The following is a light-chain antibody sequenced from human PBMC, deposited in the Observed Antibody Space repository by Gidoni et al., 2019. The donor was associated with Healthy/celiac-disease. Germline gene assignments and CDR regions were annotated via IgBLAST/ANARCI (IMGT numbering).Light chain of an antibody. CDR2: KVS. V-gene: IGKV2-30*01. CDR3: MQGKHWPPT. CDR1: QSIVYSDGNTY. Sequence: DVVMPQSPLSLPVTLGQPASISCRSSQSIVYSDGNTYLNWFQQRPGQSPRRLIYKVSNRDSGVPDRFSGSGSGTNFTLKISRVEAEDVGVYYCMQGKHWPPTFGQGTKVEIK. J-gene: IGKJ1*01.